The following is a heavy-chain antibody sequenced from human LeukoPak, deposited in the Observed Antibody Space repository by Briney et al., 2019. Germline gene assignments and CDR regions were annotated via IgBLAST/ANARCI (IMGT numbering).Heavy chain of an antibody. CDR2: ISAYNGNT. CDR1: GYTFTSYG. CDR3: ARVPTDDILTGYRDDY. V-gene: IGHV1-18*01. Sequence: GASVKVSCKASGYTFTSYGTSWVRQAPGQGLEWMGWISAYNGNTNYAQKLQGRVTMTTDTSTSTAYMELRSLRSDDTAVYYCARVPTDDILTGYRDDYWGQGTLVTVSS. J-gene: IGHJ4*02. D-gene: IGHD3-9*01.